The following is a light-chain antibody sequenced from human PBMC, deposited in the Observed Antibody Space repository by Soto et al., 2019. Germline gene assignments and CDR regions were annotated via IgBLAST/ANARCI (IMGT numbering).Light chain of an antibody. Sequence: AIQMTQSPSSLSASVGDRVAISCRASQDIRNTLAWYQQKPGEAPKLLIFAASNLLSGVPSRFSGSGSVTDFTLAITGLQPEDFATYYCLQYYNFSWTFGQGTKVDIK. CDR2: AAS. V-gene: IGKV1-6*01. CDR1: QDIRNT. J-gene: IGKJ1*01. CDR3: LQYYNFSWT.